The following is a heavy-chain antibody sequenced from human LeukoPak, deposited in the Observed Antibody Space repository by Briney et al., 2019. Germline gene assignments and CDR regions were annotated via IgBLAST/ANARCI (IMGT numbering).Heavy chain of an antibody. Sequence: GGSLRLSCTASGFTFSDYAVSWVRQAPGKGLEWVSGISGSGGSIRYADSVKGRFIISRDNSKNTLYLQMNSLRAEDTAVYYCAKGGDGYNYYFDYWGQGTLVTVSS. CDR2: ISGSGGSI. CDR1: GFTFSDYA. J-gene: IGHJ4*02. CDR3: AKGGDGYNYYFDY. V-gene: IGHV3-23*01. D-gene: IGHD5-24*01.